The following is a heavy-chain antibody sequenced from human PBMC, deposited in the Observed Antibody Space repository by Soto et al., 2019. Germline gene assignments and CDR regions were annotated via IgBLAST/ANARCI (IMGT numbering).Heavy chain of an antibody. CDR1: GVTCSRLS. CDR2: ISSGSSDT. V-gene: IGHV3-21*01. J-gene: IGHJ4*02. CDR3: ATLAY. Sequence: PGVPMPLACKAAGVTCSRLSMNWVRQVPGKGLEWVASISSGSSDTWYADSVKGRFIISRDNAQNSLFLQMNTLRPEDTAMYYCATLAYWGPGTQVTVSS.